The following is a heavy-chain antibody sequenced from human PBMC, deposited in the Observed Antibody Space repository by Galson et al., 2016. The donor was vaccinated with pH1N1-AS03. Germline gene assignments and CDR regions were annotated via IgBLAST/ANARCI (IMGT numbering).Heavy chain of an antibody. CDR1: GFTFDDYA. D-gene: IGHD3-10*01. CDR3: VRGNGAGSYSDF. CDR2: ISWNSGSI. V-gene: IGHV3-9*01. Sequence: SLRLSCAASGFTFDDYAMQWVRQAPGKGLEWVSGISWNSGSIGYADSVKNRFTISRDNARNSLYLQMKSLRPEDTAVYYCVRGNGAGSYSDFWGQGTLVPVSS. J-gene: IGHJ4*02.